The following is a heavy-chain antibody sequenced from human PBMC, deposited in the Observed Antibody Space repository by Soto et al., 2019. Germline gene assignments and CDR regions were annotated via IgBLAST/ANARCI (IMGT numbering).Heavy chain of an antibody. V-gene: IGHV4-59*11. Sequence: QVQLQESGPGLVKPSETLSLTCSVSGGSISNHYWSWIRKPPGKGLEWIGYIYYNGNTNYNPSLKSRGTMSVDTSRNQISLKLTTVTAADTAVYYCTRANWYSEYWGQGTLVTVSS. CDR2: IYYNGNT. CDR1: GGSISNHY. D-gene: IGHD1-7*01. J-gene: IGHJ4*02. CDR3: TRANWYSEY.